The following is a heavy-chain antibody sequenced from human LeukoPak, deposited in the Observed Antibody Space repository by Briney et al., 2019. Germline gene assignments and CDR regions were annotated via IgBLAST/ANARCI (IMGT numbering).Heavy chain of an antibody. CDR1: GFIFSTYA. J-gene: IGHJ4*02. Sequence: HTGGSLRLSCEASGFIFSTYAMCWVRQAPGKGLEWVSGLSGSGDRTHYADSVKGRFAISRDNSKNTLFLQMNSLRAEDTALYYCAKYAVGETFFGDYWGQGTLVTVSS. V-gene: IGHV3-23*01. D-gene: IGHD3-3*01. CDR2: LSGSGDRT. CDR3: AKYAVGETFFGDY.